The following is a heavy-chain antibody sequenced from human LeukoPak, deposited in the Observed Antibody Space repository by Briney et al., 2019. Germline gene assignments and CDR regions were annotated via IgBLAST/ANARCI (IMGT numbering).Heavy chain of an antibody. Sequence: PSETLSLTCTVSGGSIISHYWSWIRQPPGKGLEWIGYIYYSGSTNYNPSLKSRVTISVDTSKNQFSLKLSSVTAADTAVYYCARVAGRWLPARYFDYWGRGTLVTVSS. J-gene: IGHJ4*02. CDR2: IYYSGST. D-gene: IGHD5-24*01. V-gene: IGHV4-59*11. CDR3: ARVAGRWLPARYFDY. CDR1: GGSIISHY.